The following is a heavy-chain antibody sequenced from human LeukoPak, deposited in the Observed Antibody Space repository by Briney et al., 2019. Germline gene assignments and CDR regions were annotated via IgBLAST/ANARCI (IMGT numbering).Heavy chain of an antibody. CDR1: GGSISSYY. V-gene: IGHV4-59*01. CDR2: IYHSGST. Sequence: SETLSLTCTVSGGSISSYYWSWIRQPPGKGLEWIGYIYHSGSTNYNPSLKSRVTISVDTSKNQFSLKLSSVTAADTAVYYCAIMDIVANLDAFDIWGQGTMVTVSS. CDR3: AIMDIVANLDAFDI. D-gene: IGHD5-12*01. J-gene: IGHJ3*02.